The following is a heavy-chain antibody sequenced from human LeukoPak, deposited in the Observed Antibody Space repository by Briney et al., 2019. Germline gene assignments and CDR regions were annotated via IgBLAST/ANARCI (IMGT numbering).Heavy chain of an antibody. V-gene: IGHV4-38-2*02. CDR1: GDSISSGNY. Sequence: SETLSLTCTVSGDSISSGNYWGWIRQPPGKGLEWIGSIFHTGSTYFNLSLKSRVTISVDTSKNQFSLKLSSVTAADTAVYYCARDLGYCSSTSCYNDWFDPWGQGTLVTVSS. D-gene: IGHD2-2*02. CDR3: ARDLGYCSSTSCYNDWFDP. CDR2: IFHTGST. J-gene: IGHJ5*02.